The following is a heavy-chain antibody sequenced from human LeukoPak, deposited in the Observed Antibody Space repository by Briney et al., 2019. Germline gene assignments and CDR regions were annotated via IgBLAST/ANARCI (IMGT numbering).Heavy chain of an antibody. CDR3: ARGPGRIAVAGTSRYYFDY. CDR1: GCTFTSYY. Sequence: ASVKVSCKASGCTFTSYYMHWVRQAPGQGLEWMGIINPSGGSTSYAQKFQGRVTMTRDTSTSTVYMELSSLRSEDTAVYYCARGPGRIAVAGTSRYYFDYWGQGTLVTVSS. J-gene: IGHJ4*02. CDR2: INPSGGST. D-gene: IGHD6-19*01. V-gene: IGHV1-46*01.